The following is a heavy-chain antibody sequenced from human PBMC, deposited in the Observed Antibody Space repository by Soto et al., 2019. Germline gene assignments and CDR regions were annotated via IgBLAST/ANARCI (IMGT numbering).Heavy chain of an antibody. D-gene: IGHD3-3*01. J-gene: IGHJ6*02. CDR2: ISYDGSNK. Sequence: QVQLVESGGGVVQPGRSLRLSCAASGFTFSSYAMHWVRQAPGKGLEWVAVISYDGSNKYYADSVKGRFTISRDNSKNPLYLQMNSLRAEDTSVYYCARGGDFWSGSPSYYYYGMDVWGQGTTVTVSS. CDR3: ARGGDFWSGSPSYYYYGMDV. CDR1: GFTFSSYA. V-gene: IGHV3-30-3*01.